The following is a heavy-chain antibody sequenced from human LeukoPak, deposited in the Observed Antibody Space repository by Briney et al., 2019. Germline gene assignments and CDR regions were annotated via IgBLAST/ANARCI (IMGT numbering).Heavy chain of an antibody. D-gene: IGHD2-15*01. CDR1: GYTFTSYD. J-gene: IGHJ4*02. V-gene: IGHV1-8*01. Sequence: ASVKVSCKASGYTFTSYDINWVRQATGQGLEWMGWVNPNSGHTGYAQKFQGRVTMTRNTSISTAYMEQSGLTPEDTAVYYCARGAPGSYCSGGSCPYFDYWGQGTLVSVSS. CDR2: VNPNSGHT. CDR3: ARGAPGSYCSGGSCPYFDY.